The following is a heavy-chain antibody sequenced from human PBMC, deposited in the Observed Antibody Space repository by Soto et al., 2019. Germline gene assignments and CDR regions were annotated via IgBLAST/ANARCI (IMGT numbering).Heavy chain of an antibody. V-gene: IGHV3-30-3*01. CDR2: ISYDGSNK. CDR1: GFTFSSYA. D-gene: IGHD3-16*01. Sequence: QVQLVESGGGVVQPGRSLRLSCAASGFTFSSYAMHWVRQAPGKGLEWVAAISYDGSNKYYADSVKGRFTISRDNSKNTLYLQMNSLRAEDTAVYYCARDGLLGYFDYWGQGTLVTVSS. J-gene: IGHJ4*02. CDR3: ARDGLLGYFDY.